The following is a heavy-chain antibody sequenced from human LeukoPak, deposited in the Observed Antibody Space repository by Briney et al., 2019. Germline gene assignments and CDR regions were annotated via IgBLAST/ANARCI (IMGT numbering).Heavy chain of an antibody. Sequence: SETLSLTCAVSGGSISSSNWWSWVRPPPGKGLEWIGEIYHSGSTNYNPSLKSRVTISVDKSKNQFSLKLSSVTAADTAVYYCARVVVAANPDAFDIWGQGTMVTVSS. J-gene: IGHJ3*02. V-gene: IGHV4-4*02. CDR2: IYHSGST. CDR1: GGSISSSNW. D-gene: IGHD2-15*01. CDR3: ARVVVAANPDAFDI.